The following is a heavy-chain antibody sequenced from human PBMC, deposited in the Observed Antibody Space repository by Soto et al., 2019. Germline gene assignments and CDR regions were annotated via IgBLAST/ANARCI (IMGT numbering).Heavy chain of an antibody. Sequence: KPSETLSLTCAVYGGSFSGYFWNWIRQTPGKGLEWIGKVNHNGRNNYNPSLKSRVTISLDMSKNQISLKLTSVTAADTAVYYCARGGSSDWQAAFDFWGQGTMVTVSS. CDR3: ARGGSSDWQAAFDF. J-gene: IGHJ3*01. V-gene: IGHV4-34*01. CDR1: GGSFSGYF. D-gene: IGHD6-25*01. CDR2: VNHNGRN.